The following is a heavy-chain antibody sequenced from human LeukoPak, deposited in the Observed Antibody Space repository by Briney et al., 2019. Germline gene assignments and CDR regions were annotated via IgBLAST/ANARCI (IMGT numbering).Heavy chain of an antibody. CDR2: INPNSGGT. V-gene: IGHV1-2*02. D-gene: IGHD4-17*01. CDR3: ARDLSFYGDAGLDH. CDR1: GYTFTGYY. J-gene: IGHJ4*02. Sequence: ASVKVSCKASGYTFTGYYIHWVRQAPGQGLEWMGWINPNSGGTNYAQKFQGRVTMTRDTSISTAYMELSRLRSDDTAVYYCARDLSFYGDAGLDHWGQGTLVTVSS.